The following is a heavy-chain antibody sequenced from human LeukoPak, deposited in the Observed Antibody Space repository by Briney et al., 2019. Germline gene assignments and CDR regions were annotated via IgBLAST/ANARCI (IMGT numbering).Heavy chain of an antibody. CDR1: GYSISSGYY. CDR2: IYHSGST. V-gene: IGHV4-38-2*02. J-gene: IGHJ4*02. CDR3: ASIYGGSRFDY. D-gene: IGHD4-23*01. Sequence: SETLSLTCTVSGYSISSGYYWGWIRQPPGKGLEWIGSIYHSGSTYYNPSLKSRVTISVDTSKNQFSLKLSSVTAADTAVYYCASIYGGSRFDYWGQGTLVTVSS.